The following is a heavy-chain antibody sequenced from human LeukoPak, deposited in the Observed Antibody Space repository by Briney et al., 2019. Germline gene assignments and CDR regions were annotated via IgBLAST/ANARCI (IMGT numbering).Heavy chain of an antibody. CDR3: ARHTWWYYDSSGYPDS. CDR2: IYYSGYT. CDR1: GGSISSSSSHY. V-gene: IGHV4-39*01. D-gene: IGHD3-22*01. J-gene: IGHJ4*02. Sequence: SATLSLTCTVSGGSISSSSSHYWGWIRQPPGKVLEWSGSIYYSGYTYYDPSPKSRVTISVDTSKNQFSLKLRSVTAADTAVYYCARHTWWYYDSSGYPDSWGQGTLVTVSS.